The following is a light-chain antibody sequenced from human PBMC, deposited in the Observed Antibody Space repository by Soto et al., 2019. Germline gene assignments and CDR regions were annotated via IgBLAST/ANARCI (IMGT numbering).Light chain of an antibody. J-gene: IGLJ1*01. Sequence: QSALTQPASVSGSPGQSITISCTGTSRDIGFFNYVSWYQQFPGNAPKLIIFEVTNRPSGVSNHFSASKSGNTASLTISGLQAEDGADYYCSSYTTRSTYVFGTGTKLTVL. CDR3: SSYTTRSTYV. CDR1: SRDIGFFNY. CDR2: EVT. V-gene: IGLV2-14*01.